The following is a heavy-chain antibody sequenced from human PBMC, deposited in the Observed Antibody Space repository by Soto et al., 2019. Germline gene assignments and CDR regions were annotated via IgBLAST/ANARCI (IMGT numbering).Heavy chain of an antibody. CDR3: ARGGYSTVVVAAPIDI. CDR1: GYSFTSYW. D-gene: IGHD2-15*01. CDR2: IYPGDSDT. J-gene: IGHJ3*02. V-gene: IGHV5-51*03. Sequence: EVQLVQSGAEVKKPGESLKISCKGSGYSFTSYWIGWVRQMPGKGLEWMGIIYPGDSDTRYSPSFQGQVTISADKSISTAYLQWSSLQASDTAMYYCARGGYSTVVVAAPIDIWGQGTMVTVSS.